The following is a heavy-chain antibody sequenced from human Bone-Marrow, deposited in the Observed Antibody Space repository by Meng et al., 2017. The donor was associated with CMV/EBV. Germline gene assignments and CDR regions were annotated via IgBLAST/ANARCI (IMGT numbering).Heavy chain of an antibody. Sequence: GESLKISCAASGFTFSSYSMNWVRQAPGKGLEWVSSISSSSSYIYYADSVKGRFTISRDNAKNSLYLQMNSLRAEDTAVYYCAREVNYDFWSGFPMDVWGQGTTVTVS. D-gene: IGHD3-3*01. J-gene: IGHJ6*02. CDR1: GFTFSSYS. CDR3: AREVNYDFWSGFPMDV. CDR2: ISSSSSYI. V-gene: IGHV3-21*01.